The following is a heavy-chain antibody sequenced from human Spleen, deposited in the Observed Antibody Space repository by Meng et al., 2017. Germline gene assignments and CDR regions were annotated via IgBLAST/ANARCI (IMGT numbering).Heavy chain of an antibody. CDR3: ARGSLTVTTENINY. Sequence: QVLLQQWGAGLLKPSEPLYLTWAVYGESFRDYYWTWIRQPPGKGLEWIGEINHSGSTSYNPSLKSRVTLSIDTSENQFSLKLSSVTAADTAVYYCARGSLTVTTENINYWGQGTLVTVSS. V-gene: IGHV4-34*01. CDR2: INHSGST. CDR1: GESFRDYY. D-gene: IGHD4-17*01. J-gene: IGHJ4*02.